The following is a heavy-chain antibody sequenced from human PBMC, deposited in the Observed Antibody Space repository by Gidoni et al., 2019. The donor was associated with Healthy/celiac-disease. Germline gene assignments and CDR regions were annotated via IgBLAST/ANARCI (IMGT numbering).Heavy chain of an antibody. D-gene: IGHD6-19*01. CDR3: ARLEGSSGWYIYAFDI. CDR1: GGSISSSSYY. CDR2: IYYSGST. Sequence: QLQLQESGPGLVKPSETLSLTCTVSGGSISSSSYYWGWLRQPPGKGLEWIGSIYYSGSTYYNPSLKSRVTISVDTSKNQFSLKLSSVTAADTAVYYCARLEGSSGWYIYAFDIWGQGTMVTVSS. J-gene: IGHJ3*02. V-gene: IGHV4-39*01.